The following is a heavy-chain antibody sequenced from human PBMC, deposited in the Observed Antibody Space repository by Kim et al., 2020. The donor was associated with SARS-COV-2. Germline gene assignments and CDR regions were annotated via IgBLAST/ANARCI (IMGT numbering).Heavy chain of an antibody. CDR1: GGSISGYY. CDR3: ASDDLSGGYYEVAY. V-gene: IGHV4-59*01. Sequence: SETLSLTCTVSGGSISGYYWSWIRQPPGKGLEWIGYVSYSGSTSYNPSLKSRVTISVDTSKNQFSLKLNSVTAADTALYYCASDDLSGGYYEVAYWGQGTLVTVSS. J-gene: IGHJ4*02. CDR2: VSYSGST. D-gene: IGHD3-22*01.